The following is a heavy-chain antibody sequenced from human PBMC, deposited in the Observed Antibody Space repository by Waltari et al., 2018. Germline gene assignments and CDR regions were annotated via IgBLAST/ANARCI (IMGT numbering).Heavy chain of an antibody. CDR3: TRDGYYYGSGSPAVDW. CDR2: IRSKAYGGIT. V-gene: IGHV3-49*03. J-gene: IGHJ4*02. CDR1: GFTFGDYA. D-gene: IGHD3-10*01. Sequence: EVQLVESGGGLVQPGRSLRLSCTASGFTFGDYAMSWFRQAPGKGLEGVGFIRSKAYGGITEYGASVKGRFTISRDDSKSIAYLQMNSLKTEDTAVYYCTRDGYYYGSGSPAVDWCGQGTLVTVSS.